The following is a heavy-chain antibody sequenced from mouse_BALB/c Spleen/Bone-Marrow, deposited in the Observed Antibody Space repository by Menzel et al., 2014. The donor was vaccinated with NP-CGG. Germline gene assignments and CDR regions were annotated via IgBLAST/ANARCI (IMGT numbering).Heavy chain of an antibody. D-gene: IGHD2-4*01. Sequence: QVQLQQSGAELVKPGASVKLSCKASGYTFTSYYMYWVKQRPGQGLEWIGEINPSNGGTNFNEKFKSKATLTVGKSSSTAYMQLSSLTSEDSAVYYCTNDYLFAYWGQGTLVTVSA. CDR3: TNDYLFAY. CDR2: INPSNGGT. J-gene: IGHJ3*01. V-gene: IGHV1S16*01. CDR1: GYTFTSYY.